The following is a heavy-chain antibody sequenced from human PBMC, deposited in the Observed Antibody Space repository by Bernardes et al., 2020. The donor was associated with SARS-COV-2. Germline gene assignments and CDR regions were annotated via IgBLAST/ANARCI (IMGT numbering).Heavy chain of an antibody. V-gene: IGHV3-74*01. CDR2: ISHDAAIA. Sequence: GSLRLSRAASGFNFGDYVMHWVRQAPGQGLVWVSRISHDAAIATYADSVKGRFTVFRDNAKNTLYLQMNSLRAEDTAIYYCSRDINFNFFDYWGQGSLVTVSS. J-gene: IGHJ4*02. D-gene: IGHD1-20*01. CDR3: SRDINFNFFDY. CDR1: GFNFGDYV.